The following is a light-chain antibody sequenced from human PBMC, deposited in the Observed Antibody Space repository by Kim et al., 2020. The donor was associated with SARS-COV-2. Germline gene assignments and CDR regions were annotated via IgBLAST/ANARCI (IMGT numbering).Light chain of an antibody. CDR2: RND. V-gene: IGLV1-47*01. Sequence: GQRVTTSCSGRISNIKNNNAHWFQQLPGMAAKLRLYRNDQRPSGVPDRFSGSKSGASASLAISGLRFEDEADYFCAAWDDTRGWVFGGGTKVTVL. CDR3: AAWDDTRGWV. J-gene: IGLJ3*02. CDR1: ISNIKNNN.